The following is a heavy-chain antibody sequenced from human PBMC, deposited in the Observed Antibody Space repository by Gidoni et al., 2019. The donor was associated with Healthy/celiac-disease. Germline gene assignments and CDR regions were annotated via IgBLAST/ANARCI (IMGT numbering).Heavy chain of an antibody. Sequence: EVQLVESGGGLVKPGGSLRLSCAASGFTFSSYSMNWVRQAPGKGLEWVSSISSSSSYIYYADSVKGRFTISRDNAKNSLYLQMNSLRAEDTAVYYCAREVWGGAALDYWGQGTLVTVSS. CDR3: AREVWGGAALDY. D-gene: IGHD3-10*01. J-gene: IGHJ4*02. CDR1: GFTFSSYS. CDR2: ISSSSSYI. V-gene: IGHV3-21*01.